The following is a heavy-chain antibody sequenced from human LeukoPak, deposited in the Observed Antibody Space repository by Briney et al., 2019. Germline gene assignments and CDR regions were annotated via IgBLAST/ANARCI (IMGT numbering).Heavy chain of an antibody. J-gene: IGHJ5*02. D-gene: IGHD1-26*01. CDR3: TTYTSIVGAMKGWSDP. Sequence: SETLSLTCAVCGGSFSGYYWSWIHQPPGKGLEWIGEINHSGSTNYNPSLKSRVTISVATSKNQFSLQLSSVTAADTAVYYCTTYTSIVGAMKGWSDPWGQGTLVTVSS. CDR2: INHSGST. V-gene: IGHV4-34*01. CDR1: GGSFSGYY.